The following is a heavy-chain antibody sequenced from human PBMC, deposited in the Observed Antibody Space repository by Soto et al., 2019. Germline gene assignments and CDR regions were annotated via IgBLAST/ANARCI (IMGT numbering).Heavy chain of an antibody. Sequence: EASVKVSCKASGGTFSSYAISWVRQAPGQGLEWMGGIIPIFGTANYAQKFQGRVTITADESTSTAYMELSSLRSEDTAVYYCAREGHYDSSGLGRDYWGQGTLVTVSS. CDR1: GGTFSSYA. CDR2: IIPIFGTA. D-gene: IGHD3-22*01. J-gene: IGHJ4*02. V-gene: IGHV1-69*13. CDR3: AREGHYDSSGLGRDY.